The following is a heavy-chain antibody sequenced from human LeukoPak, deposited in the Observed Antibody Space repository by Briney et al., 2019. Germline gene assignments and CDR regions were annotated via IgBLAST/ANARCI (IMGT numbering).Heavy chain of an antibody. Sequence: NPSETLSLTCTVSGGSISSYYWSWIRQPPGKGLEWIGYIYYSGSTNYNPSLKSRVTISVDTSMNQFSLKLSSVTAADTAVYYCARDLSVAAAGTTSYYYGMDVWGQGTTVTVSS. CDR3: ARDLSVAAAGTTSYYYGMDV. V-gene: IGHV4-59*12. D-gene: IGHD6-13*01. CDR1: GGSISSYY. CDR2: IYYSGST. J-gene: IGHJ6*02.